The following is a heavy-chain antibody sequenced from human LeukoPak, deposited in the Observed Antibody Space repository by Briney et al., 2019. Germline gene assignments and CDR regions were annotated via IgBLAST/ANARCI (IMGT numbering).Heavy chain of an antibody. J-gene: IGHJ4*02. CDR3: TTESGSGKPVDY. Sequence: GGSLRLSCAASGFTFSNAWMSWVRQAPGKGLEWVGRIKSKPDGGTTDYAAPVKGRFTISRDDSKNTLYLQMNSLKTEDTAVYYCTTESGSGKPVDYWGQGTWSPSPQ. V-gene: IGHV3-15*01. D-gene: IGHD3-10*01. CDR2: IKSKPDGGTT. CDR1: GFTFSNAW.